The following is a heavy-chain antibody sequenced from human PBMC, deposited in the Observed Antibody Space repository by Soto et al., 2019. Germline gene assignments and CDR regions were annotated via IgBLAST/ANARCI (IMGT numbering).Heavy chain of an antibody. V-gene: IGHV4-59*01. J-gene: IGHJ4*02. D-gene: IGHD5-12*01. CDR3: ARGRGMATTFDY. CDR2: MYYSETT. CDR1: GGSFGNYY. Sequence: SETLSLTCTVSGGSFGNYYWNWIRQTPEKGLQWIGYMYYSETTNYNPSLRSRVTISKDTSKNQFSLKLTSVTTADTAVYYCARGRGMATTFDYWGQGTVVTVSS.